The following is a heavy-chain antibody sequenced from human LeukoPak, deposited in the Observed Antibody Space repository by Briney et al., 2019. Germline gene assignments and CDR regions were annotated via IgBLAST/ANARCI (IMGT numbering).Heavy chain of an antibody. CDR1: GFTFSSYG. V-gene: IGHV3-30*02. Sequence: PGGSLRLSCAASGFTFSSYGMHWVRQAPGKGLEWVAFIRYDGSNKYYADSVKGRFTISRDNSKNTLYLQMNSLRAEDTAVYYCAKDEWELLRFHYYYYMDVWGKGTTVTISS. D-gene: IGHD1-26*01. J-gene: IGHJ6*03. CDR2: IRYDGSNK. CDR3: AKDEWELLRFHYYYYMDV.